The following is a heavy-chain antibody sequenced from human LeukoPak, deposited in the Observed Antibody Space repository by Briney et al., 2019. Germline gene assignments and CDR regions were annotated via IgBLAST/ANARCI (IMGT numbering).Heavy chain of an antibody. J-gene: IGHJ4*02. CDR2: IVQDGSQK. V-gene: IGHV3-7*03. CDR1: GFTFSSHW. CDR3: ARNEKWGRDY. D-gene: IGHD1-26*01. Sequence: GGSLRLSCVASGFTFSSHWMSWVRQALGKGLEWVANIVQDGSQKYYVDSVKGRFTISRDNGKNSLYLQMNSLRAEDTAVYYCARNEKWGRDYWGQGTLVTVSS.